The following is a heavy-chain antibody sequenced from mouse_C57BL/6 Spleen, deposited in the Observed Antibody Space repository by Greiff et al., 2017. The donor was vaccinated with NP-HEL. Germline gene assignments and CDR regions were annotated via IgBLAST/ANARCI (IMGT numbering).Heavy chain of an antibody. D-gene: IGHD2-3*01. J-gene: IGHJ2*01. CDR2: IDPSDSYT. CDR3: ARNDLDY. V-gene: IGHV1-69*01. Sequence: QVQLKQPGAELVMPGASVKLSCKASGYTFTSYWMHWVKQRPGQGLEWIGEIDPSDSYTNYNQKFKGKSTLTVDKSSSTAYMQLSSLTSEDSAVYYCARNDLDYWGQGTTLTVSS. CDR1: GYTFTSYW.